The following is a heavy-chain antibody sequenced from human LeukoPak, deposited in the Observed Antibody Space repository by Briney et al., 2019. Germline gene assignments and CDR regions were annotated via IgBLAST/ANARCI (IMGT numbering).Heavy chain of an antibody. CDR1: AFTFSSYG. CDR3: AKDQRQRYYYYGMDV. J-gene: IGHJ6*04. D-gene: IGHD6-25*01. CDR2: ISYDGSNK. Sequence: GRSLRLSCAASAFTFSSYGMHWVRQAPGKGLEWVAVISYDGSNKYYADSVKGRFTISRDNSKNTLYLQMNSLRAEDTAVYYCAKDQRQRYYYYGMDVWGKGTTVTVSS. V-gene: IGHV3-30*18.